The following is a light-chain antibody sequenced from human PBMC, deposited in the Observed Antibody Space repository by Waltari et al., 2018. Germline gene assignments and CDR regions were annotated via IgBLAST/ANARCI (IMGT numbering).Light chain of an antibody. CDR3: QVGDSSSDRVV. CDR1: NIGSKS. CDR2: YDG. V-gene: IGLV3-21*04. Sequence: SYVLTQPPSVSVAPGKTARITCGGNNIGSKSVHWYQQKPGQAPVLVIFYDGDRPSGIPERLSGSDSGNTATLTIGRVEAGDEADYYCQVGDSSSDRVVFGGGTKLTVL. J-gene: IGLJ2*01.